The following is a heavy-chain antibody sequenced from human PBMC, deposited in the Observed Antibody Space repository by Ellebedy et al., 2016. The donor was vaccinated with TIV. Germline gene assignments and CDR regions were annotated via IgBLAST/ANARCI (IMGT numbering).Heavy chain of an antibody. Sequence: GVSLKISCTASGFTVGNNYMNWLRQAPGKGLEWVSLIYSGGDTVYADSVKGRFTISRDSSKNTLYLQMNSLRAEDTAVYYCARDPPGIAASGPYKWGQGTLVTVSS. D-gene: IGHD6-13*01. CDR1: GFTVGNNY. V-gene: IGHV3-53*01. J-gene: IGHJ4*02. CDR2: IYSGGDT. CDR3: ARDPPGIAASGPYK.